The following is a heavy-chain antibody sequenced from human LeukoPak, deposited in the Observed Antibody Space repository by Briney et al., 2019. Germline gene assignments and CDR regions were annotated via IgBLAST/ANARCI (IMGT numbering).Heavy chain of an antibody. V-gene: IGHV3-23*01. D-gene: IGHD3-22*01. Sequence: PGGSLRLSCAASGFTFSSYAMSWVRQAPGKGLKWVSAISGSGGSTYFADSVKGRFTISRDNSKNTLDLQMNSLRAEDTAVYYCAKAPYESTVYYYYDYWGQGTLVTVSS. CDR1: GFTFSSYA. J-gene: IGHJ4*02. CDR2: ISGSGGST. CDR3: AKAPYESTVYYYYDY.